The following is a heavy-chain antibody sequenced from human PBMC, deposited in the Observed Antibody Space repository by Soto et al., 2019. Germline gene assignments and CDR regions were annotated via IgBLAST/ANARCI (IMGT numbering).Heavy chain of an antibody. V-gene: IGHV3-11*06. J-gene: IGHJ6*02. D-gene: IGHD6-13*01. CDR3: ARDRAENYYYGMDV. Sequence: LGGSPRLSCGASGFTFSDYYMSWIRQAPGKGLEWLSYISSSSSYTNYADSVKGRFTISRDNAKNSLYLQMNSLRAEDTAVYYCARDRAENYYYGMDVCGQGTTVPVS. CDR2: ISSSSSYT. CDR1: GFTFSDYY.